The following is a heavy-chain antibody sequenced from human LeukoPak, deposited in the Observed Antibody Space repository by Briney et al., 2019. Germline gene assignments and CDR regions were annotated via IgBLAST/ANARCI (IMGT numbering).Heavy chain of an antibody. CDR2: IIPIFGTA. CDR3: ALHGDSGY. J-gene: IGHJ4*02. V-gene: IGHV1-69*05. Sequence: ASVKVSCKASGGTFISYAISWVRQAPGQGLEWMGGIIPIFGTANYAQKFQGRVTITTDESTSTAYMELSSLRSEDTAAYYCALHGDSGYWGQGTLVTVSS. CDR1: GGTFISYA. D-gene: IGHD6-19*01.